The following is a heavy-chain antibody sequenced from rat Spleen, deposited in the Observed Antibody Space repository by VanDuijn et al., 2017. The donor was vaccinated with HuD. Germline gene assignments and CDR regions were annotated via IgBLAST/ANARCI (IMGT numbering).Heavy chain of an antibody. CDR1: GFSLTDYS. V-gene: IGHV2S54*01. CDR2: IWGNGNT. J-gene: IGHJ1*01. CDR3: TREDWYFDF. Sequence: QVQLKESGPGLVQPSQTLSLTCTVSGFSLTDYSVHWVRQPPGKGLEWMGGIWGNGNTNYNSVFKSRLSIYRDTSKSLVFLKMNSLQTEDTAIYYCTREDWYFDFWGPGTMVTVSS.